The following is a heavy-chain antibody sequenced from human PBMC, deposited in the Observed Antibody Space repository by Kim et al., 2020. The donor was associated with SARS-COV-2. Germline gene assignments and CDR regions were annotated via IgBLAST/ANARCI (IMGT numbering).Heavy chain of an antibody. D-gene: IGHD1-7*01. Sequence: GGSLRLSCAASGFTFDDYAMHWVRQAPGKGLEWVSGISWNSGNIGYADSVKGRFTISRDNAKNSLYLQMNSLRAEDTALYYCAKDMELGLVGTKFDYWGQGTLVTVSS. J-gene: IGHJ4*02. CDR3: AKDMELGLVGTKFDY. V-gene: IGHV3-9*01. CDR1: GFTFDDYA. CDR2: ISWNSGNI.